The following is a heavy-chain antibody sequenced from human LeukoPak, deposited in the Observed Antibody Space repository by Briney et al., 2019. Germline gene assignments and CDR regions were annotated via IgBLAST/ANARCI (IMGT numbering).Heavy chain of an antibody. J-gene: IGHJ4*02. CDR1: GGTFSSYG. CDR2: IIPIFGTA. CDR3: ARTAVGTIPLDY. Sequence: SVKVSCKASGGTFSSYGMSWVRQAPGQGLEWMGGIIPIFGTANYAQKFQGRVTITADKSTSTAYMELSSLRSEDTAVYYCARTAVGTIPLDYWGQGTLVTVSS. D-gene: IGHD6-13*01. V-gene: IGHV1-69*06.